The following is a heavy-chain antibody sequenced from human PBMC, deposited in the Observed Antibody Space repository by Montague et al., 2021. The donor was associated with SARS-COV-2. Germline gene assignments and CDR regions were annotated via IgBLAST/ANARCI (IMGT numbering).Heavy chain of an antibody. CDR1: GGSISSGGYY. V-gene: IGHV4-31*03. D-gene: IGHD5-12*01. CDR3: ARVEFDGGYDSVPLDV. J-gene: IGHJ6*02. CDR2: IYYSGST. Sequence: TLSLTCTVSGGSISSGGYYWSWIRQHPGKGLEWIGYIYYSGSTYYNPARKSRVTISVDTSKNQFSLKLSSVTAADTAVYYCARVEFDGGYDSVPLDVWGQGTTVTVSS.